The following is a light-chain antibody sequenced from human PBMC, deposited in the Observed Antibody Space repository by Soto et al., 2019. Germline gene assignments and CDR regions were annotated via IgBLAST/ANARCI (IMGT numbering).Light chain of an antibody. V-gene: IGLV1-40*01. CDR2: GNN. J-gene: IGLJ2*01. CDR3: HSYDSSLSAVV. CDR1: NSNIGTGYD. Sequence: QSVLTQPPSVSGAPGQRVIISCTGSNSNIGTGYDVHWYQQLPGTAPKLLIYGNNNRPSGVPDRFSGSKSGTSASLAITGLQAEDEAGYYCHSYDSSLSAVVFGGGTKLTVL.